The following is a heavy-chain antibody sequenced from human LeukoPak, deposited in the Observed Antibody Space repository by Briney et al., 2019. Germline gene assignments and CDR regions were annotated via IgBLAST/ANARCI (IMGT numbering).Heavy chain of an antibody. CDR3: ARSLYLGIAAAGPYNWFDP. CDR2: INPNSGGT. J-gene: IGHJ5*02. D-gene: IGHD6-13*01. CDR1: GYTFTGYY. Sequence: ASVKVSCKASGYTFTGYYMHWVRQAPGQGLEWMGRINPNSGGTNYAQKFQGRVTMTRDTSISPAYMELRRLRSDDTAVYYCARSLYLGIAAAGPYNWFDPWGQGTLVTVSS. V-gene: IGHV1-2*06.